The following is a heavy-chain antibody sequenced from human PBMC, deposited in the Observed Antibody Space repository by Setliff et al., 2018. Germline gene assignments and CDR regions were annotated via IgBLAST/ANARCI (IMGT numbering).Heavy chain of an antibody. D-gene: IGHD5-12*01. CDR2: IYYSGST. CDR3: ARGWLRFGYFDY. J-gene: IGHJ4*02. V-gene: IGHV4-30-4*08. CDR1: GGSFSTYY. Sequence: LSLTCGVYGGSFSTYYWIWIRQPPGKGLEWIGYIYYSGSTYYNPSLKSRVTISVDTSKNQFSLKLSSVTAADTAVHYCARGWLRFGYFDYWGQGTLVTVSS.